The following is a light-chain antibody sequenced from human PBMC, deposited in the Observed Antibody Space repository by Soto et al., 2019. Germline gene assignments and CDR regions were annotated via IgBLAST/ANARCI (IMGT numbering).Light chain of an antibody. V-gene: IGLV1-40*01. CDR2: GDN. CDR3: QSYDNSLSHVV. J-gene: IGLJ2*01. CDR1: NSNIGSFYD. Sequence: QTVVTQPPSVSEAPGQRVTIPCTGSNSNIGSFYDVHWYQQLPGTVPKLLIYGDNNRPSGVPDRFSGSKSGTSASLAITGLQAEDEADYYCQSYDNSLSHVVFGGGTKLTVL.